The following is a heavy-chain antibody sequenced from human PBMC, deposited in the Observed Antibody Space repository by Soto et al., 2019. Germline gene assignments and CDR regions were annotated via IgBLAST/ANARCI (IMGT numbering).Heavy chain of an antibody. CDR2: INSDGSST. Sequence: EVQLVESGGGLVQPGGSLRLSCAASGFTFSSYWMHWVRQAPGKGLVWVSRINSDGSSTSYADSVKGRFTISRDNAKNTLYLQMNSLRAEDTAVYYCARDTTVTKQFNWFDPWGQGTLVTVSS. J-gene: IGHJ5*02. D-gene: IGHD4-4*01. V-gene: IGHV3-74*01. CDR3: ARDTTVTKQFNWFDP. CDR1: GFTFSSYW.